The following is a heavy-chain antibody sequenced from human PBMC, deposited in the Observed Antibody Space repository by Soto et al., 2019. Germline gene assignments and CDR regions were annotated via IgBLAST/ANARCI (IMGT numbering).Heavy chain of an antibody. CDR3: AKDPYSSSSNVDY. CDR2: ISYDGSNK. D-gene: IGHD6-6*01. V-gene: IGHV3-30*18. CDR1: GFTFSSYG. Sequence: PGGSLRLSCAASGFTFSSYGMHWVRQAPGKGLEWVAVISYDGSNKYYADSVKGRFTISRDNSKNTLYLQMNSLRAEDTAVYYCAKDPYSSSSNVDYWGQGTLVTSPQ. J-gene: IGHJ4*02.